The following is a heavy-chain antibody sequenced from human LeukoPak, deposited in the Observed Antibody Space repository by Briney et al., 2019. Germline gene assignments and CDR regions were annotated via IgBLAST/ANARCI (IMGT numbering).Heavy chain of an antibody. D-gene: IGHD1-26*01. J-gene: IGHJ4*02. CDR1: GYTFTSYA. V-gene: IGHV1-3*03. CDR3: AAGYSGSYYVY. Sequence: ASVKVSCKASGYTFTSYAMHWVRQAPGQRLEWMGWINAGNGNTKYSQEFQGRVTITRDTSASAVYMELSSLRSDDMAVYYCAAGYSGSYYVYWGQGTLVTVSS. CDR2: INAGNGNT.